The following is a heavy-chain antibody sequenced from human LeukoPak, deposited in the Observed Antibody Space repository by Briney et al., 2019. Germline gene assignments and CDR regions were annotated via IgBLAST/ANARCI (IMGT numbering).Heavy chain of an antibody. CDR3: ARAINGVIILYYFYYMDV. CDR1: GVSISSSNSY. V-gene: IGHV4-39*07. D-gene: IGHD3-10*01. CDR2: IYYSGNT. J-gene: IGHJ6*03. Sequence: PSETLSLTCTVSGVSISSSNSYWGWIRQPPGKGLEWIGSIYYSGNTHYNPSLKSRVTISVDTSKNQFSLRLRSVTAADTAVYYCARAINGVIILYYFYYMDVWGKGTTVTVSS.